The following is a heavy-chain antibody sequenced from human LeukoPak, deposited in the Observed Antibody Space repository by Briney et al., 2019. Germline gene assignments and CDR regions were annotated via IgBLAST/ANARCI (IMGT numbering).Heavy chain of an antibody. V-gene: IGHV1-2*02. CDR1: GYTFTGYY. J-gene: IGHJ6*03. Sequence: ASVKVSCKASGYTFTGYYMHWVRQAPGQGLEWMGWINPNSGGTNYAQKFQGRVTMTRDTSISTAYMEVSRLRSDDTAVYYCARVFYAKDIVVVPACYYYYLDVWGKGTTVTVSS. CDR2: INPNSGGT. D-gene: IGHD2-2*01. CDR3: ARVFYAKDIVVVPACYYYYLDV.